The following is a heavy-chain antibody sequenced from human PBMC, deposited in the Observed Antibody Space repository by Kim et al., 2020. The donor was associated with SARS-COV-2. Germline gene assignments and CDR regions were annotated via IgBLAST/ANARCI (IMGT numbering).Heavy chain of an antibody. CDR2: IWYDGSNK. D-gene: IGHD6-13*01. J-gene: IGHJ6*02. CDR1: GFTFSSYG. V-gene: IGHV3-33*01. CDR3: ARDRRDSSSWTYGMDV. Sequence: GGSLRLSCAASGFTFSSYGMHWVRQAPGKGLEGVAVIWYDGSNKYYADSVKGRFTISRDNSKNTLYLQMNSLRAEDTAVYYCARDRRDSSSWTYGMDVWGQGTTVTVSS.